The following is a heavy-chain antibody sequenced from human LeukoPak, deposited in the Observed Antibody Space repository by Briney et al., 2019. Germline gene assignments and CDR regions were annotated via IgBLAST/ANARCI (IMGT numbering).Heavy chain of an antibody. CDR2: ISFDGSNK. V-gene: IGHV3-30*18. J-gene: IGHJ4*02. CDR1: GFTFSSYG. CDR3: AKDGDY. Sequence: GGSLRLSCAASGFTFSSYGMHWVRQAPGKGLEWVAVISFDGSNKYYADSVKGRFTISRDNSKSTLYLQMNSLRAEDTAVYYCAKDGDYWGQGTLVTVSS.